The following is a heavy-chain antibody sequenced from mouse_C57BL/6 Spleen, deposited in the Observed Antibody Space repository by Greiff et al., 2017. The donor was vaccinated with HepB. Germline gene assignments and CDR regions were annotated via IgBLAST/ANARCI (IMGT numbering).Heavy chain of an antibody. Sequence: EVKLMESGGGLVKPGGSLKLSCAASGFTFSDYGMHWVRQAPERGLEWVAYISSGSSTIYYADTVKGRFTISRDNAKNTLFLQMTSLRSEDTAMYYCARHNYYGSSYDAMDYWGQGTSVTVSS. D-gene: IGHD1-1*01. V-gene: IGHV5-17*01. CDR2: ISSGSSTI. CDR3: ARHNYYGSSYDAMDY. CDR1: GFTFSDYG. J-gene: IGHJ4*01.